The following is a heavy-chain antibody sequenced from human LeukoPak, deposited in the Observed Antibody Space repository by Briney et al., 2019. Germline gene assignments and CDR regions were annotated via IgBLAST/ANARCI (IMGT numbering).Heavy chain of an antibody. CDR1: GYSFNVHG. CDR3: ASVLYCGADCYSGRYFFDY. J-gene: IGHJ4*02. Sequence: ASVKVSCKASGYSFNVHGMTWVRQAPGQGLEWMGWISAYEGNTNYAAKFQGRVTMTTDTSTSTGYMELSSLRSEDTAVYYCASVLYCGADCYSGRYFFDYWGQGTLVTVSS. D-gene: IGHD2-21*02. V-gene: IGHV1-18*04. CDR2: ISAYEGNT.